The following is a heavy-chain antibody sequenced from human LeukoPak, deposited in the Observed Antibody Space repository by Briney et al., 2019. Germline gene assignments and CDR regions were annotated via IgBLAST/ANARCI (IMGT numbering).Heavy chain of an antibody. CDR2: ISSSGSTI. Sequence: GGSLRLSCAASGFTFSDYYMSWIRQAPGKGLEWVSCISSSGSTIYYADSVKGRFTISRDNAKNSLYLQMNSLTAEDTAVYYCARDRAQYCSSTSCQDWFDPWGQGTLVTVSS. V-gene: IGHV3-11*01. CDR3: ARDRAQYCSSTSCQDWFDP. CDR1: GFTFSDYY. D-gene: IGHD2-2*01. J-gene: IGHJ5*02.